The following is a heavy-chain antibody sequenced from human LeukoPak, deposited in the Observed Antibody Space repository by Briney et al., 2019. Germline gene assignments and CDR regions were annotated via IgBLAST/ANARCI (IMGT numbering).Heavy chain of an antibody. CDR1: GLTFSNAW. Sequence: GGSLRLSCAASGLTFSNAWMSWVRQAPGKGLEWVANIKPDGSEKYYVDSVKGRFTISRDNAKNSLYLQMNSLRAEDTAVYYCARDSLRSLDYWGQGTLVTVSS. D-gene: IGHD6-13*01. V-gene: IGHV3-7*01. CDR2: IKPDGSEK. CDR3: ARDSLRSLDY. J-gene: IGHJ4*02.